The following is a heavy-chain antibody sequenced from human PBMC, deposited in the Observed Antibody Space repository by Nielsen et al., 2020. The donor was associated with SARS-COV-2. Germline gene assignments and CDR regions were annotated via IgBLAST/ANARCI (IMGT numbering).Heavy chain of an antibody. CDR3: ASPWYNWNYRYYYYYMDV. CDR1: GGSISSSSYY. CDR2: IYYSGST. J-gene: IGHJ6*03. D-gene: IGHD1-7*01. Sequence: GSLRLSCTVSGGSISSSSYYWGWIRQPPGKGLEWIGSIYYSGSTYYNPSLKSRVTISVDTSKNQFSLKLSSVTAADTAVYYCASPWYNWNYRYYYYYMDVWGKGTTVTVSS. V-gene: IGHV4-39*01.